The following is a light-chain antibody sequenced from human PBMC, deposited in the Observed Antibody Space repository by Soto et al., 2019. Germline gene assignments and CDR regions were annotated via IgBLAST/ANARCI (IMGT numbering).Light chain of an antibody. CDR2: VNSGGSH. Sequence: QSVLTQSPSASASLGASVKLTCTLSSGHSNYAIACHQQQPEKGPRYLMKVNSGGSHIKGDGIPDRFSGSSSGAERYLFISSLQSEDEADYYCQTWGTGSAIVVFGGGTQLTVL. CDR1: SGHSNYA. V-gene: IGLV4-69*01. CDR3: QTWGTGSAIVV. J-gene: IGLJ7*01.